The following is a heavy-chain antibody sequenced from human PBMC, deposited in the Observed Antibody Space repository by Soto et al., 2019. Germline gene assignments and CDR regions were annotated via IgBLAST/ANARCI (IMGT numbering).Heavy chain of an antibody. J-gene: IGHJ4*02. CDR2: ISAYNGNT. CDR3: ARDQESIVVVVAVKAPLFDY. V-gene: IGHV1-18*01. CDR1: GYTFTSYG. Sequence: GASVKVSCKASGYTFTSYGISWVRQAPGQGLEWMGWISAYNGNTNYAQKLQGRVTMTTDTSTSTAYMELRSLRSDDTAVYYCARDQESIVVVVAVKAPLFDYWGQGTLVTVSS. D-gene: IGHD2-15*01.